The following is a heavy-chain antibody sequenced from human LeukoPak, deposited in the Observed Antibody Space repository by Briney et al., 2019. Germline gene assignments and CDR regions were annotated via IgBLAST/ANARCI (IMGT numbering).Heavy chain of an antibody. J-gene: IGHJ4*02. Sequence: GGSLRLSCAASGFTFSRNSMNWVRQAPGKGLEWVSGISWNSGSIGYADSVKGRFTISRDNAKNSLYLQMNSLRAEDMALYYCAKDLHWTVAGGYFDYWGQGTLVTVSS. CDR1: GFTFSRNS. V-gene: IGHV3-9*03. D-gene: IGHD4-23*01. CDR3: AKDLHWTVAGGYFDY. CDR2: ISWNSGSI.